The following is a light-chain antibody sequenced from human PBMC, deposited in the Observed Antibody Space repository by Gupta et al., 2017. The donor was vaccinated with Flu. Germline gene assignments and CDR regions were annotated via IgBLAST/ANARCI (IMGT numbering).Light chain of an antibody. CDR2: RNN. CDR1: NSNIGSNY. V-gene: IGLV1-47*01. Sequence: QSVLTQPPSASGTPGQRGTISCSGGNSNIGSNYVYWYQPLPGTAHKLLMYRNNQRPSGVPDRFSGSKSGTSASLAISGPRSEDEADYYCSAWDYSLRAWVFGGGTDLTVL. CDR3: SAWDYSLRAWV. J-gene: IGLJ3*02.